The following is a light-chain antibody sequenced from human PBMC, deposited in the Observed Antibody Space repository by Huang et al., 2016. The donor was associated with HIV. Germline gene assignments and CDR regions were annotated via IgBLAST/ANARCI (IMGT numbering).Light chain of an antibody. CDR2: GAS. CDR1: QRVSSN. J-gene: IGKJ2*01. CDR3: QQYNNWPQYT. V-gene: IGKV3-15*01. Sequence: EIVMTQSPATLSVSPGERATLSCRASQRVSSNFAWYQQKPGPAPRLLIYGASTRATGIPARFSGSGSGTEFTLTISSLQSEDFAVYCCQQYNNWPQYTFGQGTKLEIK.